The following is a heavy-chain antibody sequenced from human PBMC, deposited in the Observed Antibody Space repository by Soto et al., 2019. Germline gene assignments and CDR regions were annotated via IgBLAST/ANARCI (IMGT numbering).Heavy chain of an antibody. CDR3: AKDPEDFWSGYYSRFDP. V-gene: IGHV3-30*18. CDR1: GFTFSSYG. CDR2: ISYDGSNK. Sequence: ESGGGVVQPGRSLRLSCAASGFTFSSYGMHWVRQAPGKGLEWVAVISYDGSNKYYADSVKGRFTISRDNSKNTLYLQMNSLRAEDTAVYYCAKDPEDFWSGYYSRFDPWGQGTLVTVSS. D-gene: IGHD3-3*01. J-gene: IGHJ5*02.